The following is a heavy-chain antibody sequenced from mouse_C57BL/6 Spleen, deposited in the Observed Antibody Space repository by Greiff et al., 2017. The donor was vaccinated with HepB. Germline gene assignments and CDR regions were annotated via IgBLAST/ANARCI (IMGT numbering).Heavy chain of an antibody. Sequence: QVQLQQPGAELVRPGSSVKLSCKASGYTFTSYWMDWVKQRPGQGLEWIGNIYPSDSETHYNQKFKDKATLTVDKSSSTAYMQLSSLTSEDSAVDYCARSGAQGAMDYWGQGTAVTVSS. CDR3: ARSGAQGAMDY. CDR2: IYPSDSET. J-gene: IGHJ4*01. D-gene: IGHD3-2*02. V-gene: IGHV1-61*01. CDR1: GYTFTSYW.